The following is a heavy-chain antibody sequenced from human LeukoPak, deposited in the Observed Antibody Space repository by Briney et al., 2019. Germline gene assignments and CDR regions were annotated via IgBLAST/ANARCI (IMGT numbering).Heavy chain of an antibody. CDR2: IRNKDYGETT. CDR3: SRALRLSGDAFDI. V-gene: IGHV3-49*03. Sequence: GGSLRLSRTGSGFNFGYFPMSWFRQAPGKGLEWVAFIRNKDYGETTEYVASVKGRFSISRDDSESIAYLQMSSLKAEDTAVYYCSRALRLSGDAFDIWGQGTMVTVSS. CDR1: GFNFGYFP. J-gene: IGHJ3*02.